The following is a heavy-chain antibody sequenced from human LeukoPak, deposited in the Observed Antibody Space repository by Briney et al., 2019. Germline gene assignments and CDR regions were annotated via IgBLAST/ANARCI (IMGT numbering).Heavy chain of an antibody. CDR3: ARYHGSSSWYWYFDY. CDR2: VYYSGSP. Sequence: SETLSLTCTVSGGSISSYYWTWIRQPPGKGLEWIGCVYYSGSPNYNPSLKSRVTKSVDTSKNQFSLKLSSVTAADTAVYYCARYHGSSSWYWYFDYWGQGTLVTVSS. J-gene: IGHJ4*02. CDR1: GGSISSYY. D-gene: IGHD6-13*01. V-gene: IGHV4-59*01.